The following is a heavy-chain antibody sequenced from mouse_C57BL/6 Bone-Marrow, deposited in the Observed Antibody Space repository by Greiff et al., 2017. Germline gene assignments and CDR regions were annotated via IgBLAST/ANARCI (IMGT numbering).Heavy chain of an antibody. CDR2: IDPSDSYT. CDR1: GYTFTSYW. J-gene: IGHJ1*03. CDR3: ARCYYGSSYVDWYFDV. D-gene: IGHD1-1*01. Sequence: VQLQQPGAELVRPGTSVKLSCKASGYTFTSYWMHWVKQRPGQGLEWIGVIDPSDSYTNYNQKFKGKATLTVDTSSSTAYMQLSSLTSEDSAVYYCARCYYGSSYVDWYFDVWGTGTTVTVSS. V-gene: IGHV1-59*01.